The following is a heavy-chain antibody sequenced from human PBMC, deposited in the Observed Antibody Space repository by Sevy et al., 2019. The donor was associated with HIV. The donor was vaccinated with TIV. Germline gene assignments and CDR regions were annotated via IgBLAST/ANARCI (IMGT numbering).Heavy chain of an antibody. CDR3: ARDYSNYFWYYYYYYGMDV. CDR2: ISYDGSNK. J-gene: IGHJ6*02. Sequence: GGSLRLSCAASGFTFSSYAMHWVRQAPGKGLEWVAVISYDGSNKYYADSVKGRFTISRDNSKNTLYPQMNSLRAEDTAVYYCARDYSNYFWYYYYYYGMDVWGQGTTVTVSS. CDR1: GFTFSSYA. D-gene: IGHD4-4*01. V-gene: IGHV3-30*04.